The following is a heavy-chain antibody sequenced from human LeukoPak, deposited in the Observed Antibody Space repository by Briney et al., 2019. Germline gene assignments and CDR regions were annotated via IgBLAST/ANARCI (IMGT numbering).Heavy chain of an antibody. CDR1: GYSISSGYY. J-gene: IGHJ4*02. CDR2: IYHSGST. CDR3: ARGLVLESDY. Sequence: SETLSLTCTVSGYSISSGYYWGWIRQPPGKGLEWIGSIYHSGSTYYNPSLKSRVTISVDTSKNQFSLKLSSVTAADTAVYYCARGLVLESDYWGQGTLVTVSS. D-gene: IGHD6-19*01. V-gene: IGHV4-38-2*02.